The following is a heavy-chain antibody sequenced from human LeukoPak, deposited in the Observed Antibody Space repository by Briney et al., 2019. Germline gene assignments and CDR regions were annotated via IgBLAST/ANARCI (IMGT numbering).Heavy chain of an antibody. CDR1: GYSFTNFF. CDR2: INPTTGST. V-gene: IGHV1-46*01. J-gene: IGHJ6*03. CDR3: ARDLPYCTNGVCSPPRYMDV. Sequence: GASVKVSCKASGYSFTNFFMHWVRQAPGQGLEWMGIINPTTGSTDYPQKFQGRVTMTGDMSTDTVYMELSSLRSEDTAVYYCARDLPYCTNGVCSPPRYMDVWGKGTTVTVSS. D-gene: IGHD2-8*01.